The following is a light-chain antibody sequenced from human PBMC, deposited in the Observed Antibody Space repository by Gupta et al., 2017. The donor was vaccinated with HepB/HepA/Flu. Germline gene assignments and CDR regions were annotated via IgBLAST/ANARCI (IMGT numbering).Light chain of an antibody. V-gene: IGKV3-20*01. CDR1: QSVSSSY. J-gene: IGKJ5*01. CDR3: QQYGSSRIT. Sequence: EIVLTQSPGTLSLSPGERATLSCRASQSVSSSYLARYQQKPGQAPRLLIYGASSRATGIPDRFSGSGSGTDFTLTISRLEPEDFAVYYCQQYGSSRITFGQGTRLEIK. CDR2: GAS.